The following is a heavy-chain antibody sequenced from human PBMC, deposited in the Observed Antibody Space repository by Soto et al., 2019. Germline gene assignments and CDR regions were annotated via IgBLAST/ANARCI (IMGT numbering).Heavy chain of an antibody. CDR2: ISISTTYI. D-gene: IGHD2-8*01. V-gene: IGHV3-21*01. J-gene: IGHJ4*02. Sequence: GGSLRLACAASGFTFSDYSMNWVRQAPGKGLEWVSSISISTTYIYYADSVKGRFTISRDNAKNSLYLQMNSLRAEDTAVYYCARRGYCPNGVCFFDHWGQGTLVTVSS. CDR1: GFTFSDYS. CDR3: ARRGYCPNGVCFFDH.